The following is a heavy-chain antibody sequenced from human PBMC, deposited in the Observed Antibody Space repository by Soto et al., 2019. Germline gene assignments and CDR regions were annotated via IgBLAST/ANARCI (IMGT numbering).Heavy chain of an antibody. Sequence: ASVKGSCKASGGTFSSYAIGWVRQAPGQGLGWMGGIIAIFGTANYAQKFQGRGTITADESTTTAYMALSSLRSEDTAVYYCATSIQTDPYYGMDIWGQGTTVTGSS. D-gene: IGHD2-21*01. CDR2: IIAIFGTA. CDR3: ATSIQTDPYYGMDI. J-gene: IGHJ6*02. V-gene: IGHV1-69*13. CDR1: GGTFSSYA.